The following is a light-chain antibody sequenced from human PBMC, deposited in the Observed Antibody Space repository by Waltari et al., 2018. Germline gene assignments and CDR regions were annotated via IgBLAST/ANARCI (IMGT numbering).Light chain of an antibody. J-gene: IGKJ5*01. V-gene: IGKV1-39*01. CDR1: QNLITY. CDR2: AAS. CDR3: QQGYSRVT. Sequence: SITCLKSQNLITYLDWYHNEPGTGPKLLIYAASSLHSDVPSRFSGSGSGADFTLTISSLQPEDYGTYYCQQGYSRVTFGQGTRLEIK.